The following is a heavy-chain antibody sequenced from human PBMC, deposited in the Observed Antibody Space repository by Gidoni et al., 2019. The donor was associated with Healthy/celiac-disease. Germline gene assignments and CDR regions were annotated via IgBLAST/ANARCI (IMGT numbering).Heavy chain of an antibody. J-gene: IGHJ6*03. Sequence: EVQLVESGGGLVKPGGSLRLSCAASGFTFSSYSMNWVRQAPGKGLEWVSSISSSSSYIYYADSVKGRFTISRDNAKNSLYLQMNSLRAEDTAVYYCARVVGVAGIPTYYYYMDVWGKGTTVTVSS. CDR3: ARVVGVAGIPTYYYYMDV. D-gene: IGHD6-19*01. V-gene: IGHV3-21*01. CDR1: GFTFSSYS. CDR2: ISSSSSYI.